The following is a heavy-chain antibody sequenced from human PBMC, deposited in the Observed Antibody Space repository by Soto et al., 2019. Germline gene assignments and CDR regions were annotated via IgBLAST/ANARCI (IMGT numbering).Heavy chain of an antibody. D-gene: IGHD3-22*01. CDR3: ARDTYYYDSSGSLQWFDP. CDR2: ISAYNGNT. J-gene: IGHJ5*02. Sequence: ASVKVSCKASGYTFTSYGISWVRQAPGQGLEWMGWISAYNGNTNYAQKLQGRVTMTTDTSTSTAYMELTSLRSDDTAVYYCARDTYYYDSSGSLQWFDPWGQGTLVTVSS. V-gene: IGHV1-18*01. CDR1: GYTFTSYG.